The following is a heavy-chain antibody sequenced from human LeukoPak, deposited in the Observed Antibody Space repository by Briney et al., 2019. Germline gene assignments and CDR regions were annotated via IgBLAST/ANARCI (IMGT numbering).Heavy chain of an antibody. J-gene: IGHJ3*02. CDR2: IWYDGSNK. D-gene: IGHD3-22*01. CDR1: GLTFSSYG. CDR3: AKDRLGYYDSSGYAGAFDI. Sequence: PGRSLRLSCAASGLTFSSYGMHWIRQAPGKGLEWVAVIWYDGSNKYYADSVKGRFTISRDNSKNTLYLQMNSLRAEDTAVYYCAKDRLGYYDSSGYAGAFDIWGQGTMVTVSS. V-gene: IGHV3-33*06.